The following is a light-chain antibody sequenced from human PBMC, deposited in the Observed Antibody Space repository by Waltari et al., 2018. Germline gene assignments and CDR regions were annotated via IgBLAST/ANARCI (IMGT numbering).Light chain of an antibody. CDR1: HNLLSNSDNKNY. Sequence: DIVMTQSPDSLAVSLGERVTLNCRSSHNLLSNSDNKNYLAWFQQKPGQPPKLLIYWASTRESGVPDRFSGSGSGTEFTLTISSLQAADVAVYYCQQCYSTPYTFGQGTKLEIK. J-gene: IGKJ2*01. CDR3: QQCYSTPYT. V-gene: IGKV4-1*01. CDR2: WAS.